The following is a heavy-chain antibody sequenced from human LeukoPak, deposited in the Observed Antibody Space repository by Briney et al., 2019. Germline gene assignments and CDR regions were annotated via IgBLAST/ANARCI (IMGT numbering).Heavy chain of an antibody. CDR2: INHSGST. D-gene: IGHD3-10*01. CDR3: ARGLLWFGESPIGY. Sequence: SETLSLTCDVYSGSFGGYYWSWIRQPPGKGLEWIGEINHSGSTSYNPSLKSRVSISVDASKNQFSLKLSSVTAADTAVYYCARGLLWFGESPIGYWGQGTLVTVSS. CDR1: SGSFGGYY. J-gene: IGHJ4*02. V-gene: IGHV4-34*01.